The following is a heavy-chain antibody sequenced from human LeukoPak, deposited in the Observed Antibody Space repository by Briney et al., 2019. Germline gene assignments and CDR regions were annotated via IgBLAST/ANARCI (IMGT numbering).Heavy chain of an antibody. J-gene: IGHJ4*02. V-gene: IGHV4-38-2*02. D-gene: IGHD2-15*01. CDR1: GYSISSGYY. CDR3: ATRMGPRYCSGGSCHEAPDY. Sequence: SETLSLTCTVSGYSISSGYYWGWIRQPPGKGLEWIGSIYHSGSTYYNPSLKSRVTISVDTSKNQFSLKLSSVTAADTAVYYCATRMGPRYCSGGSCHEAPDYWGQGTLVTVSS. CDR2: IYHSGST.